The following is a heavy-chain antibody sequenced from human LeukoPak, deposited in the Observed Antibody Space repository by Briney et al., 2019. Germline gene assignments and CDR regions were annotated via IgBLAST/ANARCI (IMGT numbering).Heavy chain of an antibody. CDR3: ARVTGTTDSWTVNWFDP. J-gene: IGHJ5*02. Sequence: SETLSLTCTVSGGSISSGSYYWSWIRQPAGKGLEWIGRVETSGGTNYSPSLKSRVAVSIDTSKNQFSLKLSSVTAADTAVYYCARVTGTTDSWTVNWFDPWGQGTLVTVFS. CDR2: VETSGGT. CDR1: GGSISSGSYY. V-gene: IGHV4-61*02. D-gene: IGHD1/OR15-1a*01.